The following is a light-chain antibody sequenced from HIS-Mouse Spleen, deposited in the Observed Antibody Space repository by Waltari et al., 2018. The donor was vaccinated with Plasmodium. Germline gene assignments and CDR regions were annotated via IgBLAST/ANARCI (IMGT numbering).Light chain of an antibody. V-gene: IGLV1-44*01. CDR3: AAWDDSLNGVV. J-gene: IGLJ2*01. CDR2: SNN. Sequence: SVLTQPPSASGTPGQRVTISCSGRSSNTGSNTVNWYQQLPGTAPKLLIYSNNQRPSGVPDRFSGSKSGTSASLAISGLQSEDEADYYCAAWDDSLNGVVFGGGTKLTVL. CDR1: SSNTGSNT.